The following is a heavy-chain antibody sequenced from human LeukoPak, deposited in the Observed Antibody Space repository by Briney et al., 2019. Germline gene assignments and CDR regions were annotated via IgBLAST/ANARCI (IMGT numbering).Heavy chain of an antibody. J-gene: IGHJ3*01. V-gene: IGHV3-66*04. CDR3: ARPHCAAYAYGFDV. Sequence: GGSLRLSCAASGFSVRSNCVSWVRQAPGKGLEWVSVLCSGDSTYYADSVKGRFIISRDNSKNTLYLQMDSLRGEDTAVYYCARPHCAAYAYGFDVWGQGTMVTVFS. CDR1: GFSVRSNC. D-gene: IGHD3-16*01. CDR2: LCSGDST.